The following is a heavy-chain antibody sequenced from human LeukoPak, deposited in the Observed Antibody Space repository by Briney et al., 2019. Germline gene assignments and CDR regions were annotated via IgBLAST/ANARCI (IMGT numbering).Heavy chain of an antibody. V-gene: IGHV3-30-3*01. D-gene: IGHD6-19*01. CDR1: GFTFSSYA. Sequence: GGSLRLSCAASGFTFSSYAMHWVRQAPGKGLEWVAVISYDGSNKYYADSVKGRFTISRDNSKNTLYLQMNSLRAEDTAVYYCARDPIFSLAVAGINIDYWGQGTLVTVSS. CDR3: ARDPIFSLAVAGINIDY. CDR2: ISYDGSNK. J-gene: IGHJ4*02.